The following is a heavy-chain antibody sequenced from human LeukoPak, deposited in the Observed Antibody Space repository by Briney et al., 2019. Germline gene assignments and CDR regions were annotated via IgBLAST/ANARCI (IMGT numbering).Heavy chain of an antibody. V-gene: IGHV3-30-3*01. CDR2: ISYDGSNK. J-gene: IGHJ6*02. D-gene: IGHD2-2*01. CDR1: GFTFSSYA. Sequence: GRSLRLSCAASGFTFSSYAMHWVRQAPGKGLEWVAVISYDGSNKYYADSVKSRFTISRDNSKNTLYLQMNSLRAEDTAVYYCARVGRVVPAATYYYGMDVWGQGTTVTVSS. CDR3: ARVGRVVPAATYYYGMDV.